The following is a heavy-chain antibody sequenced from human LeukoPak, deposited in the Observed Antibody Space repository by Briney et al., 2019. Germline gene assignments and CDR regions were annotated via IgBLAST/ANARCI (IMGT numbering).Heavy chain of an antibody. CDR3: AKDYDSSGWAASDI. V-gene: IGHV3-30*18. J-gene: IGHJ3*02. Sequence: TGGSLRLSCAASGFTFNSFGMHWVRQAPGKGLEWVAVISYDGSNKYFADSVKGRFTISRDNSKNTLYLQMNSLRAEDTAVYYCAKDYDSSGWAASDIWGQGTMVTVSS. CDR1: GFTFNSFG. D-gene: IGHD3-22*01. CDR2: ISYDGSNK.